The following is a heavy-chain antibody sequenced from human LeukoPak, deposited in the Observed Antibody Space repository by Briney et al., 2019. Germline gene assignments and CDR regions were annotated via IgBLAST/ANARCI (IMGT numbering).Heavy chain of an antibody. CDR1: GFIFRDYV. J-gene: IGHJ3*01. V-gene: IGHV3-66*01. CDR3: ARAVDIVATTPFDL. D-gene: IGHD5-12*01. Sequence: GGSLRLSCTASGFIFRDYVMSWVRPAPGKGLEWVSVLYTGGTTYYADSVKGRFTISRDNSKNTVYLDMNSLRAEDTAVYYCARAVDIVATTPFDLWGQGTMVTVSS. CDR2: LYTGGTT.